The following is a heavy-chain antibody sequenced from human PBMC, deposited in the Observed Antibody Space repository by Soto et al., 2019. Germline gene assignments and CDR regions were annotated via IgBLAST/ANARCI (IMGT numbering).Heavy chain of an antibody. D-gene: IGHD3-9*01. J-gene: IGHJ6*02. CDR2: IYYSGST. Sequence: PAETLTLTCTVSGGPISGYSWTWIRQPPGKGLEWICHIYYSGSTDYNPSLKSRVTLSADTPTNHISLKLSSVTAADTAVYYCARVRYFDWYYGMEVWGLAITVT. V-gene: IGHV4-59*01. CDR1: GGPISGYS. CDR3: ARVRYFDWYYGMEV.